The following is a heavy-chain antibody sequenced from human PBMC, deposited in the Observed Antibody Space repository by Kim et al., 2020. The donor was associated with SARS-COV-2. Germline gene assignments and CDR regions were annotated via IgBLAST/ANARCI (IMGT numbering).Heavy chain of an antibody. D-gene: IGHD2-2*01. CDR2: ST. Sequence: STSYAPKFQGRVTMTRATSTSTVYMELSSLRSEDTAVYYCAREYLYYFDYWGQGTLVTVSS. J-gene: IGHJ4*02. CDR3: AREYLYYFDY. V-gene: IGHV1-46*01.